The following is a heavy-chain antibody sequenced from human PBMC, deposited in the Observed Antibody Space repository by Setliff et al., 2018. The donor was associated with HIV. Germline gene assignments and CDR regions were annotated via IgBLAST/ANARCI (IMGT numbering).Heavy chain of an antibody. Sequence: ASVKVSCKISGYTLTELSIHWVRQAPGKGLEWMANFGPEDGETFYAQKFQGRLTMTEDTSTGTAYMELSSLRSDDTAMYYCATDPGYSSTWYSESFQHWGQGTVVTVSS. CDR3: ATDPGYSSTWYSESFQH. CDR1: GYTLTELS. D-gene: IGHD6-13*01. J-gene: IGHJ1*01. CDR2: FGPEDGET. V-gene: IGHV1-24*01.